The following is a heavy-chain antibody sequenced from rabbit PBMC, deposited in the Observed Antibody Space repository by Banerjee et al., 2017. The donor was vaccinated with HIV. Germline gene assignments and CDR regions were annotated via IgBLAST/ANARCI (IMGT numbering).Heavy chain of an antibody. CDR3: ARNDYSSGWGADL. J-gene: IGHJ6*01. CDR2: VDTASGST. D-gene: IGHD4-1*01. V-gene: IGHV1S45*01. CDR1: AFSFSNKYV. Sequence: QEQLEESGGDLVKPEGSLTLTCTASAFSFSNKYVMCWVRQAPGKGLEWIGCVDTASGSTYYASWAKGRFTISLDNAQNTVTLQMTNLTAADTATYFCARNDYSSGWGADLWGPGTLVTVS.